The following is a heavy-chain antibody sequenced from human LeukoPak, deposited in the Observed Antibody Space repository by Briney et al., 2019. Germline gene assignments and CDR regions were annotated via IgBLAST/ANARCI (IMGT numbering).Heavy chain of an antibody. D-gene: IGHD4-17*01. CDR3: ARPLDYGDYL. CDR1: GYTFTGYY. V-gene: IGHV1-2*02. Sequence: ASVKVSCKASGYTFTGYYMHWVRQAPGQGLEWMGWINPNSGGTNYAQKFQGRVTMTRDTSISTAYMKLSRLRSDDTAVYYCARPLDYGDYLWGQGTLVTVSS. CDR2: INPNSGGT. J-gene: IGHJ5*02.